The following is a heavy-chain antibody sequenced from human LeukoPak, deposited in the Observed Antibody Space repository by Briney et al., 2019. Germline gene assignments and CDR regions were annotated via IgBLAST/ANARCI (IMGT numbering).Heavy chain of an antibody. D-gene: IGHD3-3*01. CDR3: ARDWNYDFWSGYYPNRDGMDV. J-gene: IGHJ6*02. CDR2: ISSSGSGDNT. CDR1: GVTLSTYA. Sequence: GGSLRLSCAASGVTLSTYAMSWARQAPGKGLEWVSGISSSGSGDNTYYADSVKGRFTISRDNAKNSLYLQMNSLRAEDTAVYYCARDWNYDFWSGYYPNRDGMDVWGQGTTVTVSS. V-gene: IGHV3-23*01.